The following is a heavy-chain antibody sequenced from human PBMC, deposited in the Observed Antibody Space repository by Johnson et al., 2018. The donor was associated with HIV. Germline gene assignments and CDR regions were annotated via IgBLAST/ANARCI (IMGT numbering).Heavy chain of an antibody. CDR2: ISYDGSNK. V-gene: IGHV3-30*14. J-gene: IGHJ3*02. CDR3: ARGSGVLTGGDSDAFDI. Sequence: QVQLVESGGGVVQPGRSLRLSCAASGFTFSSYAMHWVRQAPGKGLEWVAVISYDGSNKYYADSVKGRCTISRDNSKNTLYLQMNSLRAEDTAVYYCARGSGVLTGGDSDAFDIWGQGTMVTVSS. CDR1: GFTFSSYA. D-gene: IGHD4-17*01.